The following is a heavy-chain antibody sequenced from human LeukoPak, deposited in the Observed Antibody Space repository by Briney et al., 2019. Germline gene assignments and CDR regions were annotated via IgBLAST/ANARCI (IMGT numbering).Heavy chain of an antibody. CDR1: GFAFGDYS. CDR2: ISSSDNTI. Sequence: HAGGSLRLSCAASGFAFGDYSMNWVRQAPGKGLEWVSYISSSDNTIHYADSVKGRFTISRDNAKNSLYLEMNSLRDEDTAVYYCARVHRGYSYGRLDYWGQGTLVTVSS. V-gene: IGHV3-48*02. J-gene: IGHJ4*02. CDR3: ARVHRGYSYGRLDY. D-gene: IGHD5-18*01.